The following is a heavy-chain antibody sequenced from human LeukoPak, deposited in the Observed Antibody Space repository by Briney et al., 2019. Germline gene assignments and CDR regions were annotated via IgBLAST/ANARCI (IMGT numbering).Heavy chain of an antibody. D-gene: IGHD3-22*01. J-gene: IGHJ4*02. CDR1: GYTFTTYY. V-gene: IGHV1-46*01. CDR2: INPSGGST. CDR3: ARDLLEGDSSGLIDY. Sequence: ASVKVSCKASGYTFTTYYIHWARQAPGQGLEWMGVINPSGGSTSYAQKFQGRVTMTRDMSTSTVYMDLSSLRSEDTAVYYCARDLLEGDSSGLIDYWGQGTLVTVSS.